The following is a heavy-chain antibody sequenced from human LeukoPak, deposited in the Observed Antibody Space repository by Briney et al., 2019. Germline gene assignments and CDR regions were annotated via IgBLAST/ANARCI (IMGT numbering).Heavy chain of an antibody. D-gene: IGHD3-22*01. Sequence: SLKVSCKASGFTFTSSAMQWVRQARGQRLEWIGWIVVGSGNTNYAQKFQERVTITRDMSTSTAYMELSSLRSEDTAVYYCAAAGNYYDSSGYPLYAFDIWGQGTMVTVSS. V-gene: IGHV1-58*02. J-gene: IGHJ3*02. CDR2: IVVGSGNT. CDR3: AAAGNYYDSSGYPLYAFDI. CDR1: GFTFTSSA.